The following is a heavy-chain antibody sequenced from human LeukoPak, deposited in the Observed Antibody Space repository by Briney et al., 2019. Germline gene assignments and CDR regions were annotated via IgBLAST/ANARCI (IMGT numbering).Heavy chain of an antibody. CDR3: ARDLQQWLANTDY. J-gene: IGHJ4*02. D-gene: IGHD6-19*01. CDR2: IDPNSGGT. CDR1: GYTFTGYY. Sequence: ASVKVSCKASGYTFTGYYMHWVRQAPGQGLEWMGWIDPNSGGTNYAQKFQGRVTMTRDTSISTAYMELSRLRSDDTAVYYCARDLQQWLANTDYWGQGTLVTVSS. V-gene: IGHV1-2*02.